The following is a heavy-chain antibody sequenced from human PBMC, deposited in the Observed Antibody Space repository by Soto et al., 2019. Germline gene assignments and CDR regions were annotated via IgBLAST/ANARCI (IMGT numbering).Heavy chain of an antibody. CDR3: ARHSPDFDWLSQFDY. CDR2: IVYNGST. Sequence: SETLSLTCTVSDYSSSNYKWSWIRQPPGRRLEWIGYIVYNGSTSYNPSLKSRVTISIDTSKNQLSLKLSSVTAADTAVYYCARHSPDFDWLSQFDYWGQGTLVTVS. V-gene: IGHV4-59*08. D-gene: IGHD3-9*01. J-gene: IGHJ4*02. CDR1: DYSSSNYK.